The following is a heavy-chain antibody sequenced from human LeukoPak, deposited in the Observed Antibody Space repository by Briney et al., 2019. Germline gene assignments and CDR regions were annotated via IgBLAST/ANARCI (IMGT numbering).Heavy chain of an antibody. Sequence: QTGGSLRLSCAASGFTFSSYGMHGVRQAPGKGLEWGAVISYDGSNKYYADSVKGRFTISRDNSKNTLYLQMNSLRAEDTAVYYCAKPYDSSGWYYYYYMDVWGKGTTVTVSS. CDR1: GFTFSSYG. CDR2: ISYDGSNK. CDR3: AKPYDSSGWYYYYYMDV. V-gene: IGHV3-30*18. J-gene: IGHJ6*03. D-gene: IGHD3-22*01.